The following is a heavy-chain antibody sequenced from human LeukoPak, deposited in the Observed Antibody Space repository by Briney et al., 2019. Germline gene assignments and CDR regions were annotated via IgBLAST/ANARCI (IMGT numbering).Heavy chain of an antibody. Sequence: GESLKISCKGSGYSFTNYWIGWVRQLPGKGLEWMGIIYPGDSDTRYSPSFQGQVTISVAKSINTAYLQWSSLKASDTAIYYCASSTTNWYSPPYFDYWGQGTLVTVSS. V-gene: IGHV5-51*01. CDR2: IYPGDSDT. J-gene: IGHJ4*02. D-gene: IGHD2-21*02. CDR3: ASSTTNWYSPPYFDY. CDR1: GYSFTNYW.